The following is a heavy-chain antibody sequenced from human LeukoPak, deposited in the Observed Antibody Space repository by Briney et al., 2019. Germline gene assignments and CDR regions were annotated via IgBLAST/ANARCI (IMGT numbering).Heavy chain of an antibody. CDR1: GYSFNSDW. V-gene: IGHV5-51*01. CDR3: ARGAHIPTVRGVIRHFDY. D-gene: IGHD3-10*01. J-gene: IGHJ4*02. Sequence: GESLKISCKGSGYSFNSDWIAWVRQMPGKGLEWMEIIFPGDSDTRYSPSFQGQVTISADKSTSTAYLQWSSLEASDTAMYYCARGAHIPTVRGVIRHFDYWGQGTLVTVSS. CDR2: IFPGDSDT.